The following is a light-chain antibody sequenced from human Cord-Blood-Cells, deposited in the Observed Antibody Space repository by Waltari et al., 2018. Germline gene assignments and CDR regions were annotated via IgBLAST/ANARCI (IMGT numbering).Light chain of an antibody. J-gene: IGKJ2*01. V-gene: IGKV4-1*01. CDR1: QSVLYSSNNKNY. Sequence: DIVMTQSPDSLAVSLGERATINCKSSQSVLYSSNNKNYLGWYQQKPGRPPKLLIYWASTRESGVPDRFSGSGSGTDFTLTISSLQAEDVAVYYCQKYYSTPYTFGQGTKLEIK. CDR3: QKYYSTPYT. CDR2: WAS.